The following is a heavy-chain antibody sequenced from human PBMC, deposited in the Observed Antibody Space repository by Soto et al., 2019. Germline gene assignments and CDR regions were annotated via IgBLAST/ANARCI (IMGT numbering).Heavy chain of an antibody. CDR3: ARAIPYSGSYGAYYFDY. CDR2: IYSGGST. V-gene: IGHV3-53*01. D-gene: IGHD1-26*01. Sequence: EVQLVESGGGLIQPGGSLRLSCAASGFTVSSNYMSWVRQAPGKGLEWVSVIYSGGSTYYADSVKGRFTISRDNSKNTLYLQMNSLRAEDTAVYYCARAIPYSGSYGAYYFDYWGQGTLVTVSS. CDR1: GFTVSSNY. J-gene: IGHJ4*02.